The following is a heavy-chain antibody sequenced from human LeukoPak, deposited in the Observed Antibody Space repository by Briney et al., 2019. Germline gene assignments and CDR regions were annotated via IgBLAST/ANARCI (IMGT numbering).Heavy chain of an antibody. CDR2: ISSSGSLI. Sequence: GGSLRLSFAASGFIFSSFRMNWVRQAPGKRLECVSAISSSGSLIYYADSMKGRFTVSRDNAKNSLFLQLNSLRAEDTAVYYCARNYYDSSGYYYAFDYWGQGTLVTVSS. D-gene: IGHD3-22*01. CDR1: GFIFSSFR. J-gene: IGHJ4*02. CDR3: ARNYYDSSGYYYAFDY. V-gene: IGHV3-21*01.